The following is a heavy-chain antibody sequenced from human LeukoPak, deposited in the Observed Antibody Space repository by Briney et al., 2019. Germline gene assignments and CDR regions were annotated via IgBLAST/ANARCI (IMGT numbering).Heavy chain of an antibody. Sequence: SETLSLTCTVSGGSISSGGYHWSWIRQPPGKGLEWIGYIYHSGSTYYNPSLKSRVTISVDRSKNQFSLKLSSVTAADTAVYYCSYSSSWRYYFDYWGQGTLVTVSS. CDR3: SYSSSWRYYFDY. J-gene: IGHJ4*02. D-gene: IGHD6-13*01. CDR1: GGSISSGGYH. CDR2: IYHSGST. V-gene: IGHV4-30-2*01.